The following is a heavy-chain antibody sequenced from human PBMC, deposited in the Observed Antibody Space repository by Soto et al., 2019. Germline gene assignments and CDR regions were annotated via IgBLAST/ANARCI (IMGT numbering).Heavy chain of an antibody. J-gene: IGHJ5*02. CDR1: GGSISSYY. Sequence: SETLSLTCTVSGGSISSYYWSWIRQPPGKGLEWIGYIYYSGSTNYNPSLKSRVTISVDTSKNQFSLKLSSVTAADTAAYYRARGGPYYYDSSGYSNWFDPWGQGTLVTVSS. D-gene: IGHD3-22*01. CDR2: IYYSGST. V-gene: IGHV4-59*01. CDR3: ARGGPYYYDSSGYSNWFDP.